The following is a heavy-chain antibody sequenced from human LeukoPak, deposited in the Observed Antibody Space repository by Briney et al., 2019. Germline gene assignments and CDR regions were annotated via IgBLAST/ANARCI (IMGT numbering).Heavy chain of an antibody. J-gene: IGHJ4*02. Sequence: ASVKVSCKASGYTFTSYGISWVRQAPGHGLEWMGWISAYNGNTNYAQKLQGRVTMTTDTSTSTAYMELSRLRSDDTAVYYCARDRSRYSSSSDYWGQGTLVTVSS. V-gene: IGHV1-18*01. D-gene: IGHD6-6*01. CDR1: GYTFTSYG. CDR3: ARDRSRYSSSSDY. CDR2: ISAYNGNT.